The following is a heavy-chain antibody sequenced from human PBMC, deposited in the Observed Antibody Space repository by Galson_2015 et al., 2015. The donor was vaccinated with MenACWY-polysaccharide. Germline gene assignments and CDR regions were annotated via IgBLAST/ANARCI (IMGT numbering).Heavy chain of an antibody. CDR1: GFSFSTYW. V-gene: IGHV3-74*01. CDR2: INTDGSAT. CDR3: TKAGDCGSTSCYTDY. D-gene: IGHD2-2*02. J-gene: IGHJ4*02. Sequence: SLRLSCAASGFSFSTYWMHWVRHAPGKGLVWVSRINTDGSATDYADSVRGRFTISRDNAKNTLYLGMSSLRAEDTAVYYCTKAGDCGSTSCYTDYWSQGTLVTVSS.